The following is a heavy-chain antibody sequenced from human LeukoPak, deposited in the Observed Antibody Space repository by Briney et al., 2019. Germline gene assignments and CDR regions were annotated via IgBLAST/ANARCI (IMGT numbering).Heavy chain of an antibody. CDR3: ARAIGYCSGGSCPYYFDY. CDR1: EFTFSAYA. CDR2: IYSGGST. V-gene: IGHV3-66*01. D-gene: IGHD2-15*01. Sequence: GGSLRLSCVASEFTFSAYAMTWVRQAPGKGLEWVSVIYSGGSTYYADSVKGRFTISRDNSKNTLYLQMNSLRAEDTAVYYCARAIGYCSGGSCPYYFDYWGQGTLVTVSS. J-gene: IGHJ4*02.